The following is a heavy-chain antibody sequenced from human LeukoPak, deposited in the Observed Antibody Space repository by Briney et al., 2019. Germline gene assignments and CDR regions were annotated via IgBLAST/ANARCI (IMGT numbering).Heavy chain of an antibody. D-gene: IGHD6-19*01. CDR1: GFTFSTYA. CDR2: ISVSGVDT. CDR3: AGGHSSAWFPNDY. J-gene: IGHJ4*02. V-gene: IGHV3-23*01. Sequence: GGSLSLSCAASGFTFSTYAMTWVRQAPGKGLEWVSSISVSGVDTYYADSVKGRFTISRDNSKNTLYLQMNNLRAEDTAVYYCAGGHSSAWFPNDYWGQGTLVTVSS.